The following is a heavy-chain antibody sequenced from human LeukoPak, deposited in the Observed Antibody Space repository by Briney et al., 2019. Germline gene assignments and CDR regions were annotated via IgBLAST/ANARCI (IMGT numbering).Heavy chain of an antibody. CDR2: ISSSGSTI. CDR3: ARDGPRYNWNERNDAFDI. J-gene: IGHJ3*02. D-gene: IGHD1-1*01. V-gene: IGHV3-48*03. Sequence: GGSLRLSCAASGFTFSSYEMNWVRQAPGKGLEWVSYISSSGSTIYYADSVKGRFTISRDNAKNSLYLQMNSLRAEDTAVYYCARDGPRYNWNERNDAFDIWGQGTMVTVPS. CDR1: GFTFSSYE.